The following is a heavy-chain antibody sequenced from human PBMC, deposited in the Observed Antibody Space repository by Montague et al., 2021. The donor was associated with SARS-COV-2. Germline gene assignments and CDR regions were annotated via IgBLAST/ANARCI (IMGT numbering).Heavy chain of an antibody. D-gene: IGHD2-2*01. CDR3: SRFLSRVVPAATGHWEINYYNYYVDD. V-gene: IGHV4-34*01. CDR2: INQGGST. Sequence: SETLSLTCAVYGGSFSDYYCGWIRQPPGKGLELIGEINQGGSTNXNPSLRSGVTISVDTSKNQFSLKLSSVTAADTAVYYCSRFLSRVVPAATGHWEINYYNYYVDDWGQGTTVTVSS. J-gene: IGHJ6*03. CDR1: GGSFSDYY.